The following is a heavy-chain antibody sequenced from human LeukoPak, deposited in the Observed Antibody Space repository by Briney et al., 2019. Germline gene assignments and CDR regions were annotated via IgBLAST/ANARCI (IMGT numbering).Heavy chain of an antibody. J-gene: IGHJ4*02. CDR1: GGSISSYY. CDR2: IYYSGST. CDR3: ARVGYYYGSGSYYWGNFDY. V-gene: IGHV4-59*01. Sequence: TSETLSLTCTVSGGSISSYYWSWIRQPPGKGLEWIGYIYYSGSTNYNPSLKSRVTISVDTSKNQFSLKLSSVTAAGTAVYYCARVGYYYGSGSYYWGNFDYWGQGTLVTVSS. D-gene: IGHD3-10*01.